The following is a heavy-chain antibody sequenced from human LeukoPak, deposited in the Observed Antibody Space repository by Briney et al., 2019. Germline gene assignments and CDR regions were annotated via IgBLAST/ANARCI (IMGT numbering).Heavy chain of an antibody. J-gene: IGHJ2*01. CDR1: GFTFSDHC. CDR2: TRNKANSYTT. CDR3: ARESGGGVLGYFDL. D-gene: IGHD3-10*01. V-gene: IGHV3-72*01. Sequence: GGSLRLSCAASGFTFSDHCMDWVREAPGKGLEWVGRTRNKANSYTTEYAASVKGRFTISRDDSKKSLYLQMNSLKTEDTAVYYCARESGGGVLGYFDLWGRGTLVSVSS.